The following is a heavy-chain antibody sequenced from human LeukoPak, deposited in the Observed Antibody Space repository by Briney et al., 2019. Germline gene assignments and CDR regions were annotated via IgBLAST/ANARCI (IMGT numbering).Heavy chain of an antibody. D-gene: IGHD5-18*01. Sequence: GGSLRLSCAASGFTFSSYWMNWVRQAPGKGLEWVASINHNGNVNYYVDSVKGRFTISRDNAKNSLYLQMSNLRAEDTAVYYCARGYSYDYWGQGTLVTVSS. CDR3: ARGYSYDY. CDR2: INHNGNVN. V-gene: IGHV3-7*03. CDR1: GFTFSSYW. J-gene: IGHJ4*02.